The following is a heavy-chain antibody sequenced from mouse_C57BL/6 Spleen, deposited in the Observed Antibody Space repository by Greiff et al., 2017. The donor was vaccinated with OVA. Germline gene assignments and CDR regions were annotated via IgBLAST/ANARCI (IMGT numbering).Heavy chain of an antibody. CDR2: ISDGGSYT. V-gene: IGHV5-4*01. J-gene: IGHJ4*01. CDR1: GFTFSSYA. D-gene: IGHD2-3*01. Sequence: EVKLVESGGGLVKPGGSLKLSCAASGFTFSSYAMSWVRQTPEKRLEWVATISDGGSYTYYPDNVKGRFTISRDNAKNNLYLQMSHLKSEDTAMYYCARDRIYDGYYIYAMDYWGQGTSVTVSS. CDR3: ARDRIYDGYYIYAMDY.